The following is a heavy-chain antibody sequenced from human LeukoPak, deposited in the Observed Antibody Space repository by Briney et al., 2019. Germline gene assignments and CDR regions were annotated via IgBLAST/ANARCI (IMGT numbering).Heavy chain of an antibody. CDR1: GYTFTGYG. V-gene: IGHV1-18*01. D-gene: IGHD3-10*01. J-gene: IGHJ4*02. CDR2: ISAYNGNT. Sequence: ASVEVSCKASGYTFTGYGINWVRQAPGQGLEWMGRISAYNGNTNYAQKFQGRVTMTTDTSTSTAYMELRTLRSDDTAVYYCARDFGYYGSGTYYPCYWGQGTLVTVSS. CDR3: ARDFGYYGSGTYYPCY.